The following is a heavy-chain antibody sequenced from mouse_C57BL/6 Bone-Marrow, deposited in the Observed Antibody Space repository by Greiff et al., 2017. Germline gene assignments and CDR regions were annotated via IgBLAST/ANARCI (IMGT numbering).Heavy chain of an antibody. CDR1: GYTFTSYW. CDR2: INPNSGST. V-gene: IGHV1-7*01. J-gene: IGHJ1*03. CDR3: GRGIDDYHWYFDV. Sequence: VQLQQSGAELAKPGASVKLSCKASGYTFTSYWMHWVKQRPGQGLEWIGYINPNSGSTKYNQKFTDKATLTADKSSSTAYMQLSSLTYEDAAVYYCGRGIDDYHWYFDVWGTGTTVTVSS. D-gene: IGHD2-4*01.